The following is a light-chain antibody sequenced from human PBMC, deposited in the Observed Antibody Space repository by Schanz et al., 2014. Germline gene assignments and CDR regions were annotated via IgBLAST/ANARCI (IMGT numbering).Light chain of an antibody. V-gene: IGKV1-27*01. CDR3: QQLNSYPLT. CDR1: QGISNY. CDR2: AAS. Sequence: DTQMTQSPSSLSASVGDRVTITCRASQGISNYLAWYQQKPGKVPKLLIFAASTLQSGVPSRFSGSRSGTHFTHTISSLQPEHVATYSCQQLNSYPLTFGGGTKVEIK. J-gene: IGKJ4*01.